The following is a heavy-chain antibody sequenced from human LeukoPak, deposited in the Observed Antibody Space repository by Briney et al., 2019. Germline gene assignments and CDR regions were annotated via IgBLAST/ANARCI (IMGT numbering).Heavy chain of an antibody. Sequence: SVKVSCKASGGTFSSYAISWVRQAPGQGLEWMGGIIPIFGTAYYAQKFQGRVTITTDESTSTAYMELSSLRSEDTAVYYCAREQAAAGTGVSVWFDPWGQGTLVTVSS. V-gene: IGHV1-69*05. D-gene: IGHD6-13*01. CDR1: GGTFSSYA. CDR2: IIPIFGTA. CDR3: AREQAAAGTGVSVWFDP. J-gene: IGHJ5*02.